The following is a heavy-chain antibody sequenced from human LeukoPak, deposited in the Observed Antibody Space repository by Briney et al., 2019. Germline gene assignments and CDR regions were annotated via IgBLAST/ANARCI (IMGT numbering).Heavy chain of an antibody. CDR3: ASQGLYCSGGSCYSVFDY. J-gene: IGHJ4*02. V-gene: IGHV1-2*02. CDR2: INPNSGGT. D-gene: IGHD2-15*01. CDR1: GYTFTGYY. Sequence: SVKVSCKASGYTFTGYYMHWVRQAPGQGLEWMGWINPNSGGTNYAQKFQGRVTMTRDTSISTAYMGLSRLRSDDTAVYYCASQGLYCSGGSCYSVFDYWGQGTLVTVSS.